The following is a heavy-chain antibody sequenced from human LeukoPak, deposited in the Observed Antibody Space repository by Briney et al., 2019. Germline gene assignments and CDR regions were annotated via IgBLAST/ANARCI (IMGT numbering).Heavy chain of an antibody. V-gene: IGHV3-74*01. Sequence: GGSLRLSCAASGFTFSSYWMHWVRQAPGKGLVWVSRIDNDGYSTVYADSVKDRFTISRDNSKNTLYLQMNSLRAEDTAVYYCAAITMVRGVTLWGQGTLVTVSS. J-gene: IGHJ4*02. CDR1: GFTFSSYW. CDR3: AAITMVRGVTL. D-gene: IGHD3-10*01. CDR2: IDNDGYST.